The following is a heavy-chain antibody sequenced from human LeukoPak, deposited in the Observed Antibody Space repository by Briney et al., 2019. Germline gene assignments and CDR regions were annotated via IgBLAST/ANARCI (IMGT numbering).Heavy chain of an antibody. CDR1: GFTFDDYA. Sequence: GGSLRLSCAASGFTFDDYAMHWVRQAPGKGLEWVSGISGSGDDTYYADSVRGRFTISRDNSKNTLYLQMNSPRAEDTAVYYCAKKEAMIRGVPYYYDFWGQGTLVTVSS. D-gene: IGHD3-10*01. CDR3: AKKEAMIRGVPYYYDF. CDR2: ISGSGDDT. V-gene: IGHV3-23*01. J-gene: IGHJ4*02.